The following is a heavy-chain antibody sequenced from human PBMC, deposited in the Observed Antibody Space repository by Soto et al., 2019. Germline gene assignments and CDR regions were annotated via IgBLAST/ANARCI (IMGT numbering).Heavy chain of an antibody. D-gene: IGHD3-10*01. Sequence: EVQLVESGGGLVKPGGSLRLSCAASGFTFSSYSMNWVRQAPGKGREWVSSMSSSSSYIYYADSVKGRFTISRDNAKNTRYLQTNSLRAEDTAGYYRARASDGAGGTQYWGQGSLVSAS. CDR1: GFTFSSYS. J-gene: IGHJ4*02. V-gene: IGHV3-21*01. CDR3: ARASDGAGGTQY. CDR2: MSSSSSYI.